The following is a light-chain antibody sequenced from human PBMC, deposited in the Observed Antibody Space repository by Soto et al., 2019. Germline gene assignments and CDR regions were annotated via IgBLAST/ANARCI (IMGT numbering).Light chain of an antibody. CDR1: QSVNSN. CDR2: AAS. CDR3: QHYGQLPLT. Sequence: EIVMTQSPGTLSVSPGERATLSCRASQSVNSNFSWYQHRPAQSPRLLIYAASTRATGIPGRFSGSGSGTEFSLTISSLQSEDFAVYFCQHYGQLPLTFGGGTKVDIK. J-gene: IGKJ4*01. V-gene: IGKV3-15*01.